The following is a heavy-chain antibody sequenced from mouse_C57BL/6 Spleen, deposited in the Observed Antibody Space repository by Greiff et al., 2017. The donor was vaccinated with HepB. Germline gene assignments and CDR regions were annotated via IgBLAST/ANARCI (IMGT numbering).Heavy chain of an antibody. D-gene: IGHD3-2*02. V-gene: IGHV5-12*01. CDR3: ARQLRFYYDMDD. CDR2: ISNGGGST. CDR1: GFTFSDYY. Sequence: DVKLVESGGGLVQPGGSLKLSCAASGFTFSDYYMYWVRQTPEKRLEWVAYISNGGGSTYYPDTVKGRFTLSRDNAKTTLYLQMSRLKSEDTAMYYCARQLRFYYDMDDWGQGTSVTVSS. J-gene: IGHJ4*01.